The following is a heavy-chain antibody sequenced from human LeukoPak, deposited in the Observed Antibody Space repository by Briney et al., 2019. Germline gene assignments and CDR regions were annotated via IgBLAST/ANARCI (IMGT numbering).Heavy chain of an antibody. CDR3: AGAYCGGDCYSGRAFDI. J-gene: IGHJ3*02. Sequence: SGTLSLTCAVSGGSIRSNNWRSWVRQPPGKGLEWIGEVYHSGTTNYYPSLKSRVTISIEKSKNQFSLKLSSVTAADTAVYYCAGAYCGGDCYSGRAFDIWGQGTMVTVSS. D-gene: IGHD2-21*02. CDR2: VYHSGTT. V-gene: IGHV4-4*02. CDR1: GGSIRSNNW.